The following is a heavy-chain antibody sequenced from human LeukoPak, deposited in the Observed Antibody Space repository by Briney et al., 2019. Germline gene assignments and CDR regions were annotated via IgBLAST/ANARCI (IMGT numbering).Heavy chain of an antibody. V-gene: IGHV1-2*02. CDR2: INPNSGGT. CDR1: GYTFTGYY. J-gene: IGHJ4*02. CDR3: ATEWLRYFDWLSPLDY. Sequence: GASVKVSCKASGYTFTGYYMHWVRQAPGQGLEWMGWINPNSGGTNYAQKFQGRVTMTEDTSTDTAYMELSSLRSEDTAVYYCATEWLRYFDWLSPLDYWGQGTLVTVSS. D-gene: IGHD3-9*01.